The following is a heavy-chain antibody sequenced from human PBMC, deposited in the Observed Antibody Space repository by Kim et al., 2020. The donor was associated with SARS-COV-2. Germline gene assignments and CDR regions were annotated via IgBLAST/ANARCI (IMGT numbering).Heavy chain of an antibody. D-gene: IGHD6-19*01. V-gene: IGHV4-39*07. CDR3: ARVQGISVTGYNWFDP. Sequence: SETLSLTCTVSGVSISTSDYYWGWIRQPPGKGLEWIGIVYYSGNTFYNPSLKSRVTMSLDTSKNQFSLKLSSVTAADTAVYYCARVQGISVTGYNWFDPWGQGTLVTLSS. J-gene: IGHJ5*02. CDR2: VYYSGNT. CDR1: GVSISTSDYY.